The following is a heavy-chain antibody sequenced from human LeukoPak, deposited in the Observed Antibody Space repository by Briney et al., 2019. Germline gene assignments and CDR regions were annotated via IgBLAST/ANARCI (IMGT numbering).Heavy chain of an antibody. V-gene: IGHV3-66*01. D-gene: IGHD6-13*01. CDR3: ARDKSANYYYYAMDV. CDR1: GFTVSSNY. CDR2: IYIGGST. Sequence: GSLRLSFAASGFTVSSNYMSLVRQAPGKGLEWVSVIYIGGSTYYADSVKGRFTISRDISKNTLYLQMNSLRAEDTAVYYCARDKSANYYYYAMDVWGQGTTVTVSS. J-gene: IGHJ6*02.